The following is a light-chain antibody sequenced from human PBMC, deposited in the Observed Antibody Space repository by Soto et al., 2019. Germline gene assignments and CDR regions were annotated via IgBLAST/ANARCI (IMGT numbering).Light chain of an antibody. CDR1: QNIGTH. CDR2: AAS. J-gene: IGKJ4*01. Sequence: DVQMTQSPSSLSASVGDRVTISCRPSQNIGTHLNWYQHKPGRAPKLLIYAASTLQSEVPSRFSGSGSGTDFTLTISGLQPKDFATYSCQQSHSAPLTFGGGTKVEIK. V-gene: IGKV1-39*01. CDR3: QQSHSAPLT.